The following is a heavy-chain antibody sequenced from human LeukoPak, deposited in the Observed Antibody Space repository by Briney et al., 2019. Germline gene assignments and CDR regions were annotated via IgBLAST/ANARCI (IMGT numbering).Heavy chain of an antibody. Sequence: SETLSLTCTVSGGSISSHYWSWIRQPPGKGLEWIGYIYYSGSTNYNPSLKSRVTISVDTSKNQFSLKLSSVTAADTAVYYCARMYYYGSGAFDYWGQGTLLTVSS. D-gene: IGHD3-10*01. CDR2: IYYSGST. CDR1: GGSISSHY. J-gene: IGHJ4*02. V-gene: IGHV4-59*11. CDR3: ARMYYYGSGAFDY.